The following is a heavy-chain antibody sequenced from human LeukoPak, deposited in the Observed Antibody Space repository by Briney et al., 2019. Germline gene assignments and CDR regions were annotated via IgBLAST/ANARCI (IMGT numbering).Heavy chain of an antibody. J-gene: IGHJ4*02. Sequence: ASVKVSCKASGDTFTDNYMHWVRQAPGQGLEWMGWINPNSGDTDYAQKFQGRVTLTRDTSITTVYMELSRLTSDDTAVYYCARDLATVNGIAWYYFDYWGQGTLVTVSP. CDR3: ARDLATVNGIAWYYFDY. D-gene: IGHD5-12*01. CDR2: INPNSGDT. V-gene: IGHV1-2*02. CDR1: GDTFTDNY.